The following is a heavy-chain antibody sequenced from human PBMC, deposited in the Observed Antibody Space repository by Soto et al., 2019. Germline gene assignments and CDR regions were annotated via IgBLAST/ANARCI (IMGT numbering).Heavy chain of an antibody. D-gene: IGHD2-21*01. CDR3: ATDPYCGSAPGCSALDV. CDR2: ISAYNGNT. V-gene: IGHV1-18*04. Sequence: QVHLVQSGGEVKKPGASVKVSCKASGYPFTSSGFSWVRQAPGQGLEWMGWISAYNGNTNYARKFKGRVTMTTDTSTSTAYMELGSLTFDDTAVYYCATDPYCGSAPGCSALDVWGQGPTVTVSS. CDR1: GYPFTSSG. J-gene: IGHJ6*02.